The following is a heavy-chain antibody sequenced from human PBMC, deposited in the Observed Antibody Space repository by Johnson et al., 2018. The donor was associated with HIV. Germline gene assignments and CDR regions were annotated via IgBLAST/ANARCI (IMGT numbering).Heavy chain of an antibody. CDR1: GFIFSNAW. D-gene: IGHD2-2*01. V-gene: IGHV3-15*01. J-gene: IGHJ3*02. Sequence: VQLVESGGGLVKREGSLRLSCAPSGFIFSNAWMSWVRQAPGKGLEWVGRIKSKTDGGTTDYAAPVKGRFTISRDDSKNTLYLQMNSLKTEDTAVYYCTTRGFVVVPAANLHAFDIWGQGTMVTVSS. CDR2: IKSKTDGGTT. CDR3: TTRGFVVVPAANLHAFDI.